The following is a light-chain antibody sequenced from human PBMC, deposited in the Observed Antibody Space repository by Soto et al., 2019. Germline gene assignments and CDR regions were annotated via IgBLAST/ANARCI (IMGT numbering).Light chain of an antibody. J-gene: IGKJ4*01. CDR2: VAP. CDR3: LQTHNYPLT. CDR1: QGVGSD. Sequence: AIQMTQSPSSLSAFVGDSVTITCRASQGVGSDLAWYQQRPGKTPKFLISVAPTLQSGVPSRFSGSGFGTDFTLTISSLQPEDFATYYCLQTHNYPLTFGGGTKVDIK. V-gene: IGKV1-6*01.